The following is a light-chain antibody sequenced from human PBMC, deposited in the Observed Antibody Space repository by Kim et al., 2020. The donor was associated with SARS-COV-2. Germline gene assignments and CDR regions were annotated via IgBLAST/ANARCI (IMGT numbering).Light chain of an antibody. CDR2: DAS. V-gene: IGKV3-11*01. CDR3: QQRFNWRRIT. J-gene: IGKJ5*01. Sequence: EIVLTQSPATLSVSPGERATLSCRASQSVANDLAWYQQKPGQAPRLLIYDASTRATGIPARFGGSGSGTDFTLTINSLEPEDVAVYYCQQRFNWRRITFGQGTRLEIK. CDR1: QSVAND.